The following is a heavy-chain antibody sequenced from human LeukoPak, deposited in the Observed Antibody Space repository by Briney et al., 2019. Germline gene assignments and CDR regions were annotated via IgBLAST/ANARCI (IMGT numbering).Heavy chain of an antibody. CDR2: INPSGGST. CDR1: GYTFTSYY. CDR3: ARVGEWLGSWGAFDI. D-gene: IGHD3-9*01. V-gene: IGHV1-46*01. J-gene: IGHJ3*02. Sequence: GASVKVSCKASGYTFTSYYVHWVRQAPGQGLEWMGIINPSGGSTSYAQKFQGRVTMTRDMSTSTVYMELSSLRSEDTAVYYCARVGEWLGSWGAFDIWGQGTMVTVSS.